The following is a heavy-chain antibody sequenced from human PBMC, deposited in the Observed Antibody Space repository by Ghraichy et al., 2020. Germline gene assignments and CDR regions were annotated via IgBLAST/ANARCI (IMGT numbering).Heavy chain of an antibody. D-gene: IGHD6-13*01. CDR3: ARVGVVAAAGSTYYYYGMDV. J-gene: IGHJ6*02. V-gene: IGHV4-59*01. Sequence: SETLSLTCTVSGGSISSYYWSWIRQPPGKGLEWIGYIYYSGSTNYNPSLKSRVTISVDTSKNQFSLKLSSVTAADTAVYYCARVGVVAAAGSTYYYYGMDVWGQGTTVTVSS. CDR2: IYYSGST. CDR1: GGSISSYY.